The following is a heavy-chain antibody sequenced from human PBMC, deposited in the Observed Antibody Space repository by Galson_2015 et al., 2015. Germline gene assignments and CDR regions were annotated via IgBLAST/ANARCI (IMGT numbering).Heavy chain of an antibody. D-gene: IGHD4-17*01. CDR1: GFTFGDYA. CDR2: IRSKAYGGTT. J-gene: IGHJ6*03. CDR3: TREARKVTTSFYYYYYMDV. V-gene: IGHV3-49*04. Sequence: SLRLSCAASGFTFGDYAMSWVRQAPGKGLEWVGFIRSKAYGGTTEYAASVKGRFTISRDDSKSIAYLQMSSLKTEDTAVYYCTREARKVTTSFYYYYYMDVWGKGTTVTVSS.